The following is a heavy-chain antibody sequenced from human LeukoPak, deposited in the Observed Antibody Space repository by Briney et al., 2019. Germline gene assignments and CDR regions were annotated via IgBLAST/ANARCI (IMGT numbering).Heavy chain of an antibody. Sequence: GASVKVSCKVSGYTLTELSMHWVRQAPGKGLEWMGGFDPEDGETIYAQKFQGRVTMTEDTSTDTAYMELSSLRSEDTAVYYCATALGDSVVNAFDIWGQGTMVTVSS. CDR3: ATALGDSVVNAFDI. D-gene: IGHD4-17*01. J-gene: IGHJ3*02. CDR2: FDPEDGET. V-gene: IGHV1-24*01. CDR1: GYTLTELS.